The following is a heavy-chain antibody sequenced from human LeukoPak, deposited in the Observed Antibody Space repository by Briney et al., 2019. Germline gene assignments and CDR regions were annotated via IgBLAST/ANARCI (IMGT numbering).Heavy chain of an antibody. CDR1: GGSISSYY. D-gene: IGHD1-26*01. CDR3: ARDLFGSYYGRSHFDFNWYFDL. J-gene: IGHJ2*01. V-gene: IGHV4-4*07. Sequence: EPSETLSLTCTVSGGSISSYYWSWIRQPAGKGLEWIGRIYTSGSTNYNPSLKSRVTMSVDTSKNQFSLKLSSVTAADTAVYYCARDLFGSYYGRSHFDFNWYFDLWGRGTLVTVSS. CDR2: IYTSGST.